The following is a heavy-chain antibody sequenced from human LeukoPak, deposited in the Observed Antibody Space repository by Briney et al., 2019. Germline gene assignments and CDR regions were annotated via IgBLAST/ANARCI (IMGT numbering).Heavy chain of an antibody. Sequence: PSETLSLTCAVYGGSFSGYYWSWIRQPPGKGLEWIGETNHSGSTNYNPSLKSRVTISVDTSKNQFSLKLSSVAAADTAVYYCARGWPPWLPFDYWGQGTLVTVSS. CDR3: ARGWPPWLPFDY. V-gene: IGHV4-34*01. CDR2: TNHSGST. D-gene: IGHD6-19*01. CDR1: GGSFSGYY. J-gene: IGHJ4*02.